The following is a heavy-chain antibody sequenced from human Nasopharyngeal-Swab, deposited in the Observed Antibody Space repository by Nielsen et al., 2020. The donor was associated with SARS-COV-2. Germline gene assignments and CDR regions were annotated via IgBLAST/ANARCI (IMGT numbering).Heavy chain of an antibody. Sequence: GESLKISCAASGFTFSSYAMSWVRQAPGKGLEWVSAISGSGGSTYYADSVKGRFTISRDNSKNTLYLQMNSLGAEDTAVYYCAKVFLPGGYGTFDYWGQGTLVTVSS. D-gene: IGHD5-12*01. CDR3: AKVFLPGGYGTFDY. CDR2: ISGSGGST. V-gene: IGHV3-23*01. CDR1: GFTFSSYA. J-gene: IGHJ4*02.